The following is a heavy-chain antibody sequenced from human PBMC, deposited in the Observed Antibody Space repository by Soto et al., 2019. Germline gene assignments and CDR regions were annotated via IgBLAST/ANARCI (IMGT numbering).Heavy chain of an antibody. CDR3: ARLRIATNNYKWFDP. V-gene: IGHV4-31*03. CDR2: IYVTGAV. J-gene: IGHJ5*02. D-gene: IGHD2-21*01. Sequence: SETLSLTCSVSGAALNSGNYYWSWIRQVPGKGLEWIGHIYVTGAVDYNPSLRDRITISQDTSERQFSLNLRLVTAADTAVYYCARLRIATNNYKWFDPWGQGTLATVSS. CDR1: GAALNSGNYY.